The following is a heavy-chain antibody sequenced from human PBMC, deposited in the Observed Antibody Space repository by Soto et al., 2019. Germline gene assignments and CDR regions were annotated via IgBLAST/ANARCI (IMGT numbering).Heavy chain of an antibody. J-gene: IGHJ6*02. V-gene: IGHV1-69*13. CDR3: ARREQLVSSPSVRDYYGMDV. Sequence: SVKVSCKASGGTFSSYAISWVRQAPGQGLEWMGGIIPIFGTANYAQKFQGRVTITADESTSTAYMELSSLRSEDTAVYYCARREQLVSSPSVRDYYGMDVWGQGTTVTVSS. CDR1: GGTFSSYA. CDR2: IIPIFGTA. D-gene: IGHD6-6*01.